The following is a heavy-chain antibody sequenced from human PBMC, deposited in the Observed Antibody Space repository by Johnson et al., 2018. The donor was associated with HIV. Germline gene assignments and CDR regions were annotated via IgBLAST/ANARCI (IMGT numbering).Heavy chain of an antibody. D-gene: IGHD6-19*01. Sequence: VQLVESGGGLIQPGGSLRLSCAASGFTVSSNYMSWTRQAPGKGLEWVSYISSTGSTIYYADSVKGRFTISRDNARNSLYLQMNSLRAEDTAVYYCAGGWSDAFDIWGQGTMVTVSS. V-gene: IGHV3-11*04. CDR3: AGGWSDAFDI. J-gene: IGHJ3*02. CDR1: GFTVSSNY. CDR2: ISSTGSTI.